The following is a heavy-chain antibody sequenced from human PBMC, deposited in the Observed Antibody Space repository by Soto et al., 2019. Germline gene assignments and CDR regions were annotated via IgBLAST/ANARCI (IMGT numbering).Heavy chain of an antibody. J-gene: IGHJ4*02. CDR2: IRNKAYRETT. V-gene: IGHV3-49*04. D-gene: IGHD2-15*01. CDR1: GFTFGDYA. Sequence: GGSLRLLCTASGFTFGDYAMSLVRQATGKGLEWISFIRNKAYRETTKNAASVICRFTISRDESKSIAYLQMNSLKSEDTAVYYCTRGDMALNDYWGQGTLVTVSS. CDR3: TRGDMALNDY.